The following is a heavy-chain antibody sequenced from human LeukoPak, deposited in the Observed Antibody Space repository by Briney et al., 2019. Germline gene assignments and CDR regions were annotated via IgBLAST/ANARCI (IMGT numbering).Heavy chain of an antibody. V-gene: IGHV4-34*01. Sequence: WETLALTCAVYGGPFSGYYWRWIRQPPGKGLEWIGEINHSGSTNYNPSLKSRVTISVDTSKNQFSLKLSSVTAADTAVYYCARGKVTTYSHYYYGMDVWGQGTTVTVSS. CDR1: GGPFSGYY. D-gene: IGHD4-17*01. J-gene: IGHJ6*02. CDR2: INHSGST. CDR3: ARGKVTTYSHYYYGMDV.